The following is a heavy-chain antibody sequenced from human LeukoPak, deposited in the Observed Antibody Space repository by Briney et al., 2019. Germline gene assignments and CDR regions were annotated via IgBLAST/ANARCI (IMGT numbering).Heavy chain of an antibody. CDR2: IYWDDDK. D-gene: IGHD4-17*01. Sequence: SGPTLVNPTQTLTLTCTFSGFSLSSSGVGVGWTRQPPGKALEWPALIYWDDDKRYSPSLKSRLTVTKDTSKNQVVLTLTNMDPVDTGTYYCAHSGTVTSPHDAFDVWGQGTMVTVSS. J-gene: IGHJ3*01. CDR1: GFSLSSSGVG. V-gene: IGHV2-5*02. CDR3: AHSGTVTSPHDAFDV.